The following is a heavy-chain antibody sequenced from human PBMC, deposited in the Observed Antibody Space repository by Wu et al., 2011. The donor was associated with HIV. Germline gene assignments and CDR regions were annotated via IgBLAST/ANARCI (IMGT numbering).Heavy chain of an antibody. J-gene: IGHJ4*02. V-gene: IGHV1-69-2*01. CDR2: VGPEDGET. CDR1: GYTFSDYY. D-gene: IGHD5-24*01. Sequence: EVQLVQSGAEVKKPGATVKISCKVSGYTFSDYYMHWVQQAPGKGLEWMGFVGPEDGETKYAEKFQGRVTITADTSTDTAYMELSSLTSEDTAVYYCATMATIFSLSNWGQGTLVTVSS. CDR3: ATMATIFSLSN.